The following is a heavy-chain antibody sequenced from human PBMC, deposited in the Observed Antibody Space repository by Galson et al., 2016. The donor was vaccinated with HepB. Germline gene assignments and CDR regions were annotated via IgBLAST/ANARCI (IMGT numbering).Heavy chain of an antibody. J-gene: IGHJ6*02. D-gene: IGHD3-3*01. CDR3: AKDMSIFGVVITHSGGGLDV. CDR2: ISWNSGTI. CDR1: GFTFDDYA. Sequence: SLRLSCAASGFTFDDYAMHWVRQAPGKGLEWISGISWNSGTIIYADSVKGRFTISRDNAKNSLYLQMNSLRAEDTALYYCAKDMSIFGVVITHSGGGLDVWGQRTTGTVSS. V-gene: IGHV3-9*01.